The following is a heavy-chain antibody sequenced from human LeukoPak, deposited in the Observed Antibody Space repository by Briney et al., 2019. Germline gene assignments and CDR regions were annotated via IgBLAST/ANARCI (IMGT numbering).Heavy chain of an antibody. Sequence: PSETLSLTCTVSGDSVSIYYWSWIRQPPGKGLEWIGYIYYRGNTNYNPSLKSRATMAVDTSKNQFSLKVGSVTAADTAVYYCARAGNNWSFDYWGQGTLVTVSS. CDR3: ARAGNNWSFDY. J-gene: IGHJ4*02. CDR2: IYYRGNT. V-gene: IGHV4-59*02. CDR1: GDSVSIYY. D-gene: IGHD1-1*01.